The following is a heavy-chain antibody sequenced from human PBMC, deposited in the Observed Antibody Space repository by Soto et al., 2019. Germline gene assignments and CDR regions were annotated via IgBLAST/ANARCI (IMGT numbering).Heavy chain of an antibody. J-gene: IGHJ6*03. D-gene: IGHD2-2*01. V-gene: IGHV3-23*01. CDR2: ISGSGGST. CDR1: GFTFSSYA. Sequence: GGSLRLSCAASGFTFSSYAMSWVRQAPGKGLEWVSAISGSGGSTYYADSVKGRFTISRDNSKNTLYLQMNSLRAEDTAVYYCAKDLVRVVPAAPIPEGSYYYYYYYMDVWGKGTTVTVSS. CDR3: AKDLVRVVPAAPIPEGSYYYYYYYMDV.